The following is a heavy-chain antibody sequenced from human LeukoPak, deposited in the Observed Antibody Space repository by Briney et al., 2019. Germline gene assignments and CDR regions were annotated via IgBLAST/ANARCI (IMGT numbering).Heavy chain of an antibody. CDR3: ARAYIVVVTAVLDY. Sequence: PWGSLRLSCSASGFTFSSYAIHRVRQAPGKGLGWVAVISYDGSNKYYADSVKGRFTISRDNSKNTLYLQMNSLRAEDTAVYYCARAYIVVVTAVLDYWGQGTLVTVSS. V-gene: IGHV3-30-3*01. D-gene: IGHD2-21*02. CDR2: ISYDGSNK. J-gene: IGHJ4*02. CDR1: GFTFSSYA.